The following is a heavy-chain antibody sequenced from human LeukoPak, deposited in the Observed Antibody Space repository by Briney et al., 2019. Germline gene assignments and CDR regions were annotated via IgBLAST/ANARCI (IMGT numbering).Heavy chain of an antibody. J-gene: IGHJ4*02. Sequence: ASVKVSCKASGYTFSSYAMNWVRQAPGQGLEWMGWISAYNHNTNYAQKLQGRVTLTTDTSTVTAYMELRSLRSDDTAVYYCARVPDGDSYEDYWGQGTLVAVSS. V-gene: IGHV1-18*01. CDR1: GYTFSSYA. D-gene: IGHD5-18*01. CDR3: ARVPDGDSYEDY. CDR2: ISAYNHNT.